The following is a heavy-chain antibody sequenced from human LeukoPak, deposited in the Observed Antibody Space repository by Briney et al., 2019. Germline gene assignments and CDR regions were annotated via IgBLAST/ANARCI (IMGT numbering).Heavy chain of an antibody. V-gene: IGHV3-49*03. Sequence: GGSLRLSCTASGFTFGDYAMGWFRQAPGKGLEWVGFIRSKAYGGTTEYAASVKGRFTISRDDSKSIAYLQMNSLKTEDTAVYYCTAAGTAIDFDYWGQGTLVTVSS. CDR2: IRSKAYGGTT. CDR1: GFTFGDYA. CDR3: TAAGTAIDFDY. D-gene: IGHD5-18*01. J-gene: IGHJ4*02.